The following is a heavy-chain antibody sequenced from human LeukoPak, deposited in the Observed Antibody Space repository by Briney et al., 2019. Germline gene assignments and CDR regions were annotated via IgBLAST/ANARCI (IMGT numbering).Heavy chain of an antibody. D-gene: IGHD2-21*02. Sequence: PSETLSLTCTVSGRSISSDYWSWIRQPPGKGLEWIGYIYYSGSTNYNPSLKSRVTISVDTSKNQFSLKLSSVTAADTALYYCARPRGAMTRMSNWFDPWGQGAQVTVSS. V-gene: IGHV4-59*08. CDR1: GRSISSDY. CDR3: ARPRGAMTRMSNWFDP. CDR2: IYYSGST. J-gene: IGHJ5*02.